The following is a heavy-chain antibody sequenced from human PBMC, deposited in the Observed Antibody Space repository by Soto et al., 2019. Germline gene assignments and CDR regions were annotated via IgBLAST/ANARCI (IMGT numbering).Heavy chain of an antibody. J-gene: IGHJ3*02. CDR1: GGSISSGGYY. Sequence: KTSETLSLTCTVSGGSISSGGYYWSWIRQHPGKGLEWIGYIYYSGSTYYNPSLKSRVTISVDTSKNQFSLKLSSVTAADTAVYYCAREGLELRNAFDIWGQGTMVTVSS. V-gene: IGHV4-31*03. CDR2: IYYSGST. D-gene: IGHD1-7*01. CDR3: AREGLELRNAFDI.